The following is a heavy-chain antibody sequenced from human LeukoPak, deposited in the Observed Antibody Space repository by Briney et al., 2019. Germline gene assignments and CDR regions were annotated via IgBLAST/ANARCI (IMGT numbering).Heavy chain of an antibody. CDR1: GDRFSDYW. V-gene: IGHV5-51*01. Sequence: GKSLKISCKASGDRFSDYWIGWVRQMPGKGLEWMGIIYPGDSDTRYSPSFQGQATISADKSISTAYLQWSSLKASDTAMYHCASPYYYGSGSYYHAFDIWGQGTMVTVSS. D-gene: IGHD3-10*01. CDR3: ASPYYYGSGSYYHAFDI. CDR2: IYPGDSDT. J-gene: IGHJ3*02.